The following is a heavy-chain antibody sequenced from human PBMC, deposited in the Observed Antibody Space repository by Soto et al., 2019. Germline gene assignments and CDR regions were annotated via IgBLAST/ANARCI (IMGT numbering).Heavy chain of an antibody. CDR2: VYYRGRS. Sequence: ETLSLTCTVSGGSVTNSSYYWGWIRQSPGKGLEWIGSVYYRGRSYSKSSVKSRVTISVDTSKNQFSLSLNSVTASDTAVYFCVSQRTTVPTQAYFDYWGPGALVTVSS. V-gene: IGHV4-39*01. CDR1: GGSVTNSSYY. CDR3: VSQRTTVPTQAYFDY. D-gene: IGHD4-17*01. J-gene: IGHJ4*02.